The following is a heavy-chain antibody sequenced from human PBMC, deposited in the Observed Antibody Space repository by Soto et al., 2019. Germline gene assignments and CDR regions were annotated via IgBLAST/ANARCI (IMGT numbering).Heavy chain of an antibody. J-gene: IGHJ4*02. CDR1: GFTFSLYS. CDR3: ARDHVPAYCGGDCYTH. CDR2: ISSGSSTV. D-gene: IGHD2-21*02. Sequence: GGSLRLSCAASGFTFSLYSMNWVRQAPGKRLEWVSCISSGSSTVYYADSVKGRFTISRDNANNALYLQMSSLRAEDTAVYYCARDHVPAYCGGDCYTHWGQGT. V-gene: IGHV3-48*01.